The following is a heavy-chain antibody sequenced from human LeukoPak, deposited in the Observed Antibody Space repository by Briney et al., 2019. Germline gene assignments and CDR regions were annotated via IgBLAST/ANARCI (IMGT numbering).Heavy chain of an antibody. CDR3: ARAPYYYDSSGPWGMDV. CDR1: GGSISSDGYY. Sequence: SETLSLTCTVSGGSISSDGYYWSWIRQHPGKGLEWIGYIYYSGSTYYNPSLKSRVTISVDTSKNQFSLKLSSVTAADTAVYYCARAPYYYDSSGPWGMDVWGQGATVTVSS. D-gene: IGHD3-22*01. J-gene: IGHJ6*02. CDR2: IYYSGST. V-gene: IGHV4-31*03.